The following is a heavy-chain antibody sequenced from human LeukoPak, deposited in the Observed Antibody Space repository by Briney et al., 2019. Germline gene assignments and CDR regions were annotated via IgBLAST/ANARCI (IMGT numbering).Heavy chain of an antibody. V-gene: IGHV4-39*01. CDR3: ARRGPYIAAAGVRAFDI. J-gene: IGHJ3*02. CDR2: IYYSGST. D-gene: IGHD6-13*01. CDR1: GGSISSSSYY. Sequence: PSETLSLTCTVSGGSISSSSYYWGWIRQPPGRGLEWIGSIYYSGSTYYNPSLKSRVTISVDTSKNQFSLKLSSVTAADTAVYYCARRGPYIAAAGVRAFDIWGQGTTVTVSS.